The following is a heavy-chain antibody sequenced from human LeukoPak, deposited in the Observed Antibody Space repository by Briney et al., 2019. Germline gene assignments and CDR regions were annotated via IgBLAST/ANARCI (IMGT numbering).Heavy chain of an antibody. CDR2: IYITGST. Sequence: SGTLSLTCTVSGASITSYHRSWIRQSAGKGLEWIGRIYITGSTNYNPSLKSRVTMSIDTSKNQFSLRVSSVTAADTAVYYCARDGLYTSGYSYFDYWGQGTLVSVSS. CDR1: GASITSYH. J-gene: IGHJ4*02. V-gene: IGHV4-4*07. D-gene: IGHD5-18*01. CDR3: ARDGLYTSGYSYFDY.